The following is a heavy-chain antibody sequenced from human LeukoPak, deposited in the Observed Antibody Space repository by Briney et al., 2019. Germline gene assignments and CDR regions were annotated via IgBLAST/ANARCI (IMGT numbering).Heavy chain of an antibody. V-gene: IGHV3-21*01. Sequence: GGSLRLSCAASGFTFSSYSMTWVRQAPGKGLEWVSSISSSSNYVNYADSVRGRFTISRDNAKNSLFLQMNSLRAEDTALYYCARVPGDYWGQGTLVTVSS. J-gene: IGHJ4*02. D-gene: IGHD3-10*01. CDR2: ISSSSNYV. CDR3: ARVPGDY. CDR1: GFTFSSYS.